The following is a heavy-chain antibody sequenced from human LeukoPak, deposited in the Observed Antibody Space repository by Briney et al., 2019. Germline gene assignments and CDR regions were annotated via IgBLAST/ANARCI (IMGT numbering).Heavy chain of an antibody. CDR3: AKDFVVVPGNVNYFDY. J-gene: IGHJ4*02. CDR1: GFTFDDYA. CDR2: ISWDGENT. V-gene: IGHV3-43D*03. Sequence: GGSLRLSCAASGFTFDDYAMHWVRQAPGKGLEWVSTISWDGENTYYADSVKGRFIISRDNTNNYLYLQMNSLRVEDTALYYCAKDFVVVPGNVNYFDYWGQGTLVTVSS. D-gene: IGHD2-21*02.